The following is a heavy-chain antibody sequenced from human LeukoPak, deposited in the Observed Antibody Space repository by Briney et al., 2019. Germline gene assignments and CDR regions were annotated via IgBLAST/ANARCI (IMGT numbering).Heavy chain of an antibody. CDR2: FDPEDGET. CDR1: GYTLTELS. J-gene: IGHJ6*03. D-gene: IGHD2-8*01. Sequence: EASVKVSCKVSGYTLTELSMHWVRQAPGKGLEWMGGFDPEDGETIYARKFQGRVTMTEDTSTDTAYMELSSLRSEDTAVYYCASPNEGCTNGVCYTAYYYYMDVWGKGTTVTVSS. V-gene: IGHV1-24*01. CDR3: ASPNEGCTNGVCYTAYYYYMDV.